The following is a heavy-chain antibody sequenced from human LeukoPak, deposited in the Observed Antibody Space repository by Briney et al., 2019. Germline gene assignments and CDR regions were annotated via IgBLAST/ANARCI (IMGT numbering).Heavy chain of an antibody. CDR2: INHSGST. CDR1: GGSFSGYY. Sequence: SETLSLTCAVYGGSFSGYYWSWIRQPPGKGLEWIGEINHSGSTNYNPSLKSRVTISVDTSKNQFSLKLSSVTAADTAVYYCARGIAAAEGDYWGQGTLVTVSS. J-gene: IGHJ4*02. CDR3: ARGIAAAEGDY. D-gene: IGHD6-13*01. V-gene: IGHV4-34*01.